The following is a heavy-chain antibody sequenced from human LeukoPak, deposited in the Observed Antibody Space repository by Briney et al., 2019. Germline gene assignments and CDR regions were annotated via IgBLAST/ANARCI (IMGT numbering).Heavy chain of an antibody. J-gene: IGHJ4*02. Sequence: PGGSLRLSCAASGFIFSNHWMTWVRQAPGKGLEWVANINERGSETYYADYVKGRFTISRDNTKKSLFLQLNSLSVEDTAMYYCAKDCSFSNFNWGQGTLVTVSS. CDR2: INERGSET. D-gene: IGHD2-21*01. V-gene: IGHV3-7*01. CDR1: GFIFSNHW. CDR3: AKDCSFSNFN.